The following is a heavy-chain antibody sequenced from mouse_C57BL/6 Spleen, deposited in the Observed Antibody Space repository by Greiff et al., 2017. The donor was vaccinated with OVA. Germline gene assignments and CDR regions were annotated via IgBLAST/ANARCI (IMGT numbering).Heavy chain of an antibody. D-gene: IGHD2-1*01. Sequence: EVQLQQSGPELVKPGASVKISCKASGYTFTDYYMNWVKQSHGKSLEWIGDINPNNGGTSYNQKFKGKATLTVDKSSSTAYMELRSLTSEDSAVYYCARGRIYYGKKDAMDYWGQGTSVTVSS. J-gene: IGHJ4*01. CDR1: GYTFTDYY. CDR3: ARGRIYYGKKDAMDY. V-gene: IGHV1-26*01. CDR2: INPNNGGT.